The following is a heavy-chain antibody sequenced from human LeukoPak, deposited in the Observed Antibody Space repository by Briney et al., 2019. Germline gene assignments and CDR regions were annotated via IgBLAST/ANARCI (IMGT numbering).Heavy chain of an antibody. D-gene: IGHD2-2*01. Sequence: SVKVSCKASGGTFSSYAISWVRQAPGQGLEWMGGIIPIFGTANYAQKFQGRVTITTDESTSTAYMELSSLRSEDTAVYYCARDPPHLCSSTSCFGDYWGQGTLVTVSS. V-gene: IGHV1-69*05. CDR3: ARDPPHLCSSTSCFGDY. CDR1: GGTFSSYA. J-gene: IGHJ4*02. CDR2: IIPIFGTA.